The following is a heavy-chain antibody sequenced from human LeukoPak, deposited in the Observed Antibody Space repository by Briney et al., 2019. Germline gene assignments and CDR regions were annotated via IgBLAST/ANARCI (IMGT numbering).Heavy chain of an antibody. CDR1: GYTFTSYY. Sequence: ASVKVSCKASGYTFTSYYMHWVRQAPGQGLEWMGWINPNSGGTNYAQKFQGRVTMTRDTSISTAYMELSRLRSDDTAVYYCARDLRSTYYYDSSGYYYHPFDYWGQGTLVTVSS. V-gene: IGHV1-2*02. CDR2: INPNSGGT. J-gene: IGHJ4*02. CDR3: ARDLRSTYYYDSSGYYYHPFDY. D-gene: IGHD3-22*01.